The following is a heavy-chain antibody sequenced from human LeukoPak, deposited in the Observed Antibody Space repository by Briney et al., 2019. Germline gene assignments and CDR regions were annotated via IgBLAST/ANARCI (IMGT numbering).Heavy chain of an antibody. CDR2: IYYSGST. Sequence: SETLSLTCTVSGGSISSYYWSWIRQPPGKGLEWIGYIYYSGSTNYNPSLKSRVTISVDTSKNQFSLKLSSVTAADTAVYYCATSHTSSWYLDYWGQGNLVTVSS. V-gene: IGHV4-59*01. CDR1: GGSISSYY. D-gene: IGHD6-13*01. J-gene: IGHJ4*02. CDR3: ATSHTSSWYLDY.